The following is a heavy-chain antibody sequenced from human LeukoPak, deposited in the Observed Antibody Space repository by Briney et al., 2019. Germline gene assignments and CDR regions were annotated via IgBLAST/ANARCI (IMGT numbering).Heavy chain of an antibody. Sequence: GASVKVSCTASGYTFTGYYMHWVRQAPGQGLEWMGWINPNSGGTNYAQKFQGRVTMTRDTSISTAYMELSRLRSDDTAVYYCARVPSVPAAIRGAFDIWGQGTMVTVSS. CDR1: GYTFTGYY. CDR3: ARVPSVPAAIRGAFDI. V-gene: IGHV1-2*02. D-gene: IGHD2-2*02. J-gene: IGHJ3*02. CDR2: INPNSGGT.